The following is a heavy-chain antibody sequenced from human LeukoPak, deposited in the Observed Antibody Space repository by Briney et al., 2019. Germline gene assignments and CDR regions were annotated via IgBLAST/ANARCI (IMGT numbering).Heavy chain of an antibody. Sequence: SVKVSCKASGGTFSSYAVSWVRQAPGQGLEWMGGIIPIFGTANYAQKFQGRVTITADESTSTAYMELSSLRSEDTAVYYCARVGEMATISPYYYYMDVWGKGTTVTVSS. CDR1: GGTFSSYA. D-gene: IGHD5-24*01. J-gene: IGHJ6*03. V-gene: IGHV1-69*13. CDR2: IIPIFGTA. CDR3: ARVGEMATISPYYYYMDV.